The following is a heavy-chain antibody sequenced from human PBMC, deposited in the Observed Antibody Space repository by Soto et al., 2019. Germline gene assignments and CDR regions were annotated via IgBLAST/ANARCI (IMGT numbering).Heavy chain of an antibody. CDR2: INRDANDI. CDR3: ARDVTQNWFDS. Sequence: EVQLVESGGGLVQPGRSLRLSFEASRGAFGDYWMHWVRQAPGKGLVWVSRINRDANDIIYADSVNGRFTASRDNAKNMVFLQMNSLRVEDTAVYYCARDVTQNWFDSWGQGTLVTVSS. CDR1: RGAFGDYW. V-gene: IGHV3-74*01. J-gene: IGHJ5*01. D-gene: IGHD4-4*01.